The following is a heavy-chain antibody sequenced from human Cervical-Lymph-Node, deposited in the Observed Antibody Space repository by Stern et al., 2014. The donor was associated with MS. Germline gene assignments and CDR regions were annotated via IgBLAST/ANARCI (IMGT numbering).Heavy chain of an antibody. CDR2: VHHSGGA. CDR1: GVSISSNDW. J-gene: IGHJ4*02. CDR3: ARTISRWSPFDS. Sequence: QVQLQESGPGLVKPSGTLSLTCAVSGVSISSNDWWSWVRQPPGEGLEWIGEVHHSGGANYNLSLKSRITLSVDKSKNQFSLKLNAVTAADTAVYYCARTISRWSPFDSWGQGTLVTVSS. D-gene: IGHD6-13*01. V-gene: IGHV4-4*02.